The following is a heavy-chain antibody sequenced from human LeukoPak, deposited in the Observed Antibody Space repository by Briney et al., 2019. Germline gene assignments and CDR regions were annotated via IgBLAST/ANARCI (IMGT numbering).Heavy chain of an antibody. Sequence: ASVKVSCKASGYTFTSYDINWVRQAPGQGLEWMGWISTNTGNPTYAQGFTGRFVFSLDTSVSTAYLQISSLKAEDTAVYYCARDGGATPDYWGQGTLVTVSS. J-gene: IGHJ4*02. CDR1: GYTFTSYD. V-gene: IGHV7-4-1*02. CDR2: ISTNTGNP. D-gene: IGHD2-15*01. CDR3: ARDGGATPDY.